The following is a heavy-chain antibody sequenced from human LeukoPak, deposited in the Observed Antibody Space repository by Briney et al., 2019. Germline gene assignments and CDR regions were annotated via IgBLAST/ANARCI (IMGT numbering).Heavy chain of an antibody. J-gene: IGHJ5*02. Sequence: GGSLRLSCAASGFTFSSYAMSWVRQAPGKGLEWVSAISGTGGSTYYADLVKGRFTISRDNSKNTLYLQMNSLRAEDTAVYYCAKRPRIAAPGSLDWFDPWGQGTLVAVSS. CDR1: GFTFSSYA. CDR2: ISGTGGST. D-gene: IGHD6-13*01. CDR3: AKRPRIAAPGSLDWFDP. V-gene: IGHV3-23*01.